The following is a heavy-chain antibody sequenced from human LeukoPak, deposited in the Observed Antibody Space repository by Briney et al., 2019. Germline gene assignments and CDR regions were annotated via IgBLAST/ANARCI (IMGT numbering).Heavy chain of an antibody. Sequence: GASVKVSCKASGFTFTSYDINWVRQTTGQGLEWMGWMNPNNGNTGYAQKFQARVTMTRDTSISTAYMELRSLRSEDTAMYYCVRDGEGVAISVNYWFDPWGQGTLVTVSS. CDR1: GFTFTSYD. CDR2: MNPNNGNT. J-gene: IGHJ5*02. CDR3: VRDGEGVAISVNYWFDP. V-gene: IGHV1-8*01. D-gene: IGHD3-10*01.